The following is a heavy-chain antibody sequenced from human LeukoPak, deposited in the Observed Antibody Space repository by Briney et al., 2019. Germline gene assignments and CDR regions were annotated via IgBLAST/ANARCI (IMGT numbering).Heavy chain of an antibody. Sequence: PSETLSLTCTVSGDSISSSSYYWGWIRQPPGKGLEWIGSISYSENTYYNPSLKTRVTISADTSKNQFSLKLSSMTAADTAVYYCARESVGGYYPSAEYFQHWGQGTLVTVSS. J-gene: IGHJ1*01. V-gene: IGHV4-39*07. CDR2: ISYSENT. CDR3: ARESVGGYYPSAEYFQH. D-gene: IGHD3-22*01. CDR1: GDSISSSSYY.